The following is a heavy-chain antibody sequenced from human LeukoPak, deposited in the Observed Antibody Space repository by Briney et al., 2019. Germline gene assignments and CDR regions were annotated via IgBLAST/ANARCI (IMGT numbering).Heavy chain of an antibody. Sequence: GESLKISCKGSGYSFTSYWIGWVRQMPGKGLEWMGIIYPGDSDTRYSPSFQGQVTISADKSISTAYLQWSSLKASDTAMYCCARHRSTVTTGNWFDPWGQGTLVTVSS. J-gene: IGHJ5*02. CDR2: IYPGDSDT. CDR1: GYSFTSYW. CDR3: ARHRSTVTTGNWFDP. D-gene: IGHD4-11*01. V-gene: IGHV5-51*01.